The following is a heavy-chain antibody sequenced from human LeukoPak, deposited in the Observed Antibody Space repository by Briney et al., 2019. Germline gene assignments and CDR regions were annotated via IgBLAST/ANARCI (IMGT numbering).Heavy chain of an antibody. D-gene: IGHD6-25*01. V-gene: IGHV3-30*18. CDR1: GFTFSNYG. CDR3: AKTPGAPANFDY. Sequence: PGRSLRLSCAAPGFTFSNYGMHWVRQAPGKGLEWLAVVSYDGSNQNYADSVKGRFTISRDNSKNTLFLQMNSLRAEDTAVYYCAKTPGAPANFDYWGQGTLVTVSS. J-gene: IGHJ4*02. CDR2: VSYDGSNQ.